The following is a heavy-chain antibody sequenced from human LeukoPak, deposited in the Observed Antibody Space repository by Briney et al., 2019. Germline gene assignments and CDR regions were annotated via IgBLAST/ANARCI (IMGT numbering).Heavy chain of an antibody. CDR3: ARRRYYGIEYFDY. Sequence: SETLSLTCAVYGGSFSGYYWSWIRQPPGKGLEWIGEINHSGSTYYNPSLKSRVTISVDTSKNQFSLKLSSVTAADTAVYYCARRRYYGIEYFDYWGQGTLVTVSS. CDR1: GGSFSGYY. V-gene: IGHV4-34*01. D-gene: IGHD3-9*01. J-gene: IGHJ4*02. CDR2: INHSGST.